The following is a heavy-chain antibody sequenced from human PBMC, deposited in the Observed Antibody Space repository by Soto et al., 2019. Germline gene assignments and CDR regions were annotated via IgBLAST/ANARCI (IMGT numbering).Heavy chain of an antibody. Sequence: EVHLLESGGGLVQPGGSLRLSCAASGFTFSSYGMNWVRQAPGKGLEWVSVISGSGGYTYYAHSVKGRFTISRDNSENTLYLQMNGLRVEDTAVYYCAKDGRDCSGGSCYFDSWGQGTLVTVSS. D-gene: IGHD2-15*01. CDR1: GFTFSSYG. CDR3: AKDGRDCSGGSCYFDS. V-gene: IGHV3-23*01. CDR2: ISGSGGYT. J-gene: IGHJ4*02.